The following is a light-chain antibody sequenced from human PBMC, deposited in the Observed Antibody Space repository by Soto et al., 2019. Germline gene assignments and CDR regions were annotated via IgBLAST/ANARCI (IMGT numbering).Light chain of an antibody. CDR2: DAS. V-gene: IGKV1-9*01. CDR3: QQLNTYPLT. CDR1: QGIAGY. J-gene: IGKJ4*01. Sequence: IQFTPSPSSLSASVGDRFTITCRASQGIAGYLAWYQQKPGKAPKVLIYDASTLQSGVPSRFSGSGSGTDFTLTISSLQPEDFATYYCQQLNTYPLTFGGGTRWIS.